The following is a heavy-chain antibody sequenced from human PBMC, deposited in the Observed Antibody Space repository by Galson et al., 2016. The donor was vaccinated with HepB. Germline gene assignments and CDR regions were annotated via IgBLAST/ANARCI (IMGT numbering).Heavy chain of an antibody. Sequence: TLSLTCSVSGVSISSGDYYWSWIRQSPGKGLEWIGNIYYRGNTDYNPSLKSRATIALDMSKNQVSLQVISLTVADTAVYYCARDSGYDDHYSYNALDVWDQGTAVTVS. CDR1: GVSISSGDYY. CDR2: IYYRGNT. D-gene: IGHD5-12*01. J-gene: IGHJ6*02. V-gene: IGHV4-30-4*01. CDR3: ARDSGYDDHYSYNALDV.